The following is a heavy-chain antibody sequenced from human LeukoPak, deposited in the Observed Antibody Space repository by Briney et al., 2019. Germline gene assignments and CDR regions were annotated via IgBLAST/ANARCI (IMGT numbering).Heavy chain of an antibody. CDR3: TRVTATTVTIGPPKI. D-gene: IGHD4-17*01. Sequence: GGSLRLSCTASGFTFGDYAMSWFRQAPGKGLEWVGFIRSKAYGGITEYAASVKGRFTISRDDSKSIAYLQMNSLKTEDTAVYYCTRVTATTVTIGPPKIWGQGTLVTVSS. CDR1: GFTFGDYA. J-gene: IGHJ4*02. CDR2: IRSKAYGGIT. V-gene: IGHV3-49*03.